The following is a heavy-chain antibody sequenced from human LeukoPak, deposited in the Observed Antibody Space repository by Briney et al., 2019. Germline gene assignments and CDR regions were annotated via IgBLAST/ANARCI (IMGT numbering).Heavy chain of an antibody. CDR1: GFTFSSYS. V-gene: IGHV3-7*01. D-gene: IGHD2-2*01. CDR3: ARPRGCGSSRCNNFDY. J-gene: IGHJ4*02. CDR2: MNEYGSEI. Sequence: GGSLRLSCAASGFTFSSYSMNWVRQAPGKGLEWVAKMNEYGSEIFYLDSVKGRFTISRDNAKNSLYLQMNSLRAEDTAVYYCARPRGCGSSRCNNFDYWGQGTLVTVSS.